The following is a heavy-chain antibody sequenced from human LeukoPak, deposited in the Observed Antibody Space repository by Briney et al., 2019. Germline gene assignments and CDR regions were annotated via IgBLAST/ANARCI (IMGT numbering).Heavy chain of an antibody. Sequence: ASVKVSCKASGGTFSSYAISWVRQAPGQGLEWMGGIIPIFGTANYAQKFQGRVTITTDESTSTAYMELSSLRSEDTAVYYCAREDGGNGVNFDYWGQGTLVTVSS. V-gene: IGHV1-69*05. CDR1: GGTFSSYA. CDR3: AREDGGNGVNFDY. D-gene: IGHD4-23*01. CDR2: IIPIFGTA. J-gene: IGHJ4*02.